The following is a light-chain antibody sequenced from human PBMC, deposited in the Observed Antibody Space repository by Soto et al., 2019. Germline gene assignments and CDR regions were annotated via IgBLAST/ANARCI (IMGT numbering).Light chain of an antibody. CDR3: QQYYSYPWT. J-gene: IGKJ1*01. CDR2: AAP. CDR1: QGISSY. V-gene: IGKV1-8*01. Sequence: AIRMTQSPSSLSASTGDRVTITRRASQGISSYLAGYQQKPGKAPKLLIYAAPTLQSGVPSRFSGSGSGTDFTLTISCLQSEDFATYYCQQYYSYPWTFGQGTKVDIK.